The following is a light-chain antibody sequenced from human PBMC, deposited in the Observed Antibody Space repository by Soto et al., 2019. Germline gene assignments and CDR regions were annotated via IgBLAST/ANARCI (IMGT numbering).Light chain of an antibody. V-gene: IGKV3-20*01. CDR3: QQYGSSPLIT. Sequence: EIVLTQSPGALCLFPGEGASLCSRYSQSVNTRYLAWYQQKPGQATRLILYGASSRATGIPDRFSGSGSGTDFTLTISRLEPEDFAVYYCQQYGSSPLITFGQGTRLEIK. CDR2: GAS. CDR1: QSVNTRY. J-gene: IGKJ5*01.